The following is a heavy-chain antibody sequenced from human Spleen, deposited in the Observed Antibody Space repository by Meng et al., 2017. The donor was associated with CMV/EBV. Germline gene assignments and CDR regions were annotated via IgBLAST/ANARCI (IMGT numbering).Heavy chain of an antibody. D-gene: IGHD1-26*01. J-gene: IGHJ4*02. CDR3: ARVQGGYYYFDS. CDR1: RSIRRNDYS. V-gene: IGHV4-39*07. CDR2: IFHSGST. Sequence: RSIRRNDYSWGWIRQPPGKGLEWIGSIFHSGSTYYNPSLQSRISISVDTSKNQFSLMLSSVTAADTAVYHCARVQGGYYYFDSWGQGTLVTVSS.